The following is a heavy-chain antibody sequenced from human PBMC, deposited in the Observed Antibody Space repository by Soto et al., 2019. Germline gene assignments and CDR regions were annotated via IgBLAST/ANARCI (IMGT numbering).Heavy chain of an antibody. D-gene: IGHD4-17*01. CDR1: GFSLSTSW. CDR2: IMQDGSDK. Sequence: EVQLVESGGGLVQPGGSLRLSCTASGFSLSTSWMTWVRQAPGKGLEWVANIMQDGSDKYYVDSVKGRFTISRDNAKNPLYLQMTSLRAEATPVYYYASTRLYADGLDVWGQGTTVTVSS. V-gene: IGHV3-7*01. J-gene: IGHJ6*02. CDR3: ASTRLYADGLDV.